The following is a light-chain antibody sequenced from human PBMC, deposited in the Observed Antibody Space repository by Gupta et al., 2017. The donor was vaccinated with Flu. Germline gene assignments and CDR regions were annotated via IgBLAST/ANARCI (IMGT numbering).Light chain of an antibody. J-gene: IGLJ3*02. V-gene: IGLV4-69*01. CDR3: QTWGTGMV. Sequence: QLVQTQSPSASASLGASVKLTCTLSSGHSSYAIAWHQQQPEKGPRYLMKLNSDGSHSKGDGIPDRFSGSSSGAERYLTISSLQSEDEADYYCQTWGTGMVFGGGTKLTVL. CDR2: LNSDGSH. CDR1: SGHSSYA.